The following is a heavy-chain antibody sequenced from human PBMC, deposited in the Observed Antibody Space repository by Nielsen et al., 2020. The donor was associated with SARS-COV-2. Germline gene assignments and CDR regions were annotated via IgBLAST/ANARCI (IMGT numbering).Heavy chain of an antibody. CDR2: IGSSSHYI. J-gene: IGHJ4*02. D-gene: IGHD3-3*01. CDR3: ARVSLTSFGVAYDY. V-gene: IGHV3-21*01. Sequence: GESLKISCAASGFTFTSYGMHWVRQAPGKGLEWVSSIGSSSHYIYYADSVKGRFIISRDNAKNSLHLQMNTLEAEDTAVYYCARVSLTSFGVAYDYWGQGTLVTVSS. CDR1: GFTFTSYG.